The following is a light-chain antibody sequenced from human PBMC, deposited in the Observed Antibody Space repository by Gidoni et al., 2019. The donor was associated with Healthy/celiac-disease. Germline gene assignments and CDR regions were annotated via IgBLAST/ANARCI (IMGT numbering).Light chain of an antibody. V-gene: IGLV2-14*03. J-gene: IGLJ3*02. Sequence: QSALTQPASVSGSPGQSITISCTGTSSDVGGYNYVSWYQQHQGKAPKLMIYAVSNRPSGVSNRFSGSKSGNTASLTISGLQAEDEADYYCSSYTSSSTRVFGGGTKLTVL. CDR2: AVS. CDR1: SSDVGGYNY. CDR3: SSYTSSSTRV.